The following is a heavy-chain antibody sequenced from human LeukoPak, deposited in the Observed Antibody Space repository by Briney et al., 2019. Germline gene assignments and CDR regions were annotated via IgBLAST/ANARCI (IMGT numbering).Heavy chain of an antibody. Sequence: SETLSLTCTVSGGSISSYYWSWIRQPPGKGLEWIGYIYYSGSTNYNPSLKSRVTISVDTSKNQFSLNLSSVTAADTAVYYCARLASSSSLYYYYYGLDVWGQGTTVTVSS. CDR1: GGSISSYY. CDR2: IYYSGST. CDR3: ARLASSSSLYYYYYGLDV. D-gene: IGHD6-13*01. J-gene: IGHJ6*02. V-gene: IGHV4-59*01.